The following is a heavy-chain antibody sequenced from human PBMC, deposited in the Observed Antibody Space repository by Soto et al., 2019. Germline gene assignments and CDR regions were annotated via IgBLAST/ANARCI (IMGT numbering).Heavy chain of an antibody. J-gene: IGHJ4*02. CDR1: GFTFSSYW. CDR3: ARTPMGRLRLFDY. CDR2: IKQDGSEK. Sequence: EVQLVESGGGLVQPGGSLRLSCAASGFTFSSYWMSWVRQAPGKGLEWVANIKQDGSEKYYVDSVKGRFTISRDNAKNSLYLQMNSLRAEDTAVYYCARTPMGRLRLFDYWGQGTLVTVSS. D-gene: IGHD3-10*01. V-gene: IGHV3-7*01.